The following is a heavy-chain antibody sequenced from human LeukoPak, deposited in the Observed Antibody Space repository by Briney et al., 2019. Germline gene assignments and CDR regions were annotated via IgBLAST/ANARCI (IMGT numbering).Heavy chain of an antibody. V-gene: IGHV4-34*01. Sequence: PSETLALTCAVYGGSFSGYYWSWIRQPPGKGLEWIGGINPSGSTNYNPSLKSRVTISVDTSKNQFSLKLSSVTAADTAVYYCARDPMRGAARITHYYYYGMDVWGQGTTVTVSS. CDR2: INPSGST. CDR1: GGSFSGYY. CDR3: ARDPMRGAARITHYYYYGMDV. J-gene: IGHJ6*02. D-gene: IGHD6-6*01.